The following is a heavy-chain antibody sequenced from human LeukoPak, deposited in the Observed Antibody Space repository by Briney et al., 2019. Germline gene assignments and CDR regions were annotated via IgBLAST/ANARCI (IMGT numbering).Heavy chain of an antibody. Sequence: PGGSLRLSCAASGFTFSSYSMNWVRQAPGKGLEWVSYISSSSSTIYYADSVKGRFTISRDNAKNSLYLQMNSLRAEDTAVYYCATAAAGTWFDPWGQGTLVTASS. V-gene: IGHV3-48*01. J-gene: IGHJ5*02. D-gene: IGHD6-13*01. CDR3: ATAAAGTWFDP. CDR2: ISSSSSTI. CDR1: GFTFSSYS.